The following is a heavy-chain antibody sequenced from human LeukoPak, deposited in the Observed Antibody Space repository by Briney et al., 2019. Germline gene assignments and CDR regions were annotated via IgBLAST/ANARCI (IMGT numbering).Heavy chain of an antibody. D-gene: IGHD1-14*01. Sequence: PGGSLRLSCAASGFTFNNYAMTWVRQAPGKGLEWVSAISGRGDSTYYADSVQGRFTISRDNSKNKLYLVMNSLRAEDTAIYYCAKAPPDNYHYYGMEVWGQGTTVTVSS. V-gene: IGHV3-23*01. CDR1: GFTFNNYA. J-gene: IGHJ6*02. CDR3: AKAPPDNYHYYGMEV. CDR2: ISGRGDST.